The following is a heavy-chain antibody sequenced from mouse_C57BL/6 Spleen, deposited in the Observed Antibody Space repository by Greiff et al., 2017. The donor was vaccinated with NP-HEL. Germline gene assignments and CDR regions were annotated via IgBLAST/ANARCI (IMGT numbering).Heavy chain of an antibody. CDR3: ARGGGWYFDV. D-gene: IGHD1-1*02. Sequence: EVKLVESGPGLVKPSQSLSLTCSVTGYSITSGYYWNWIRQFPGNKLEWMGYISYDGSNNYKPSLKNRISITRDTSKNQFFLKLNSVTTEDTATYYCARGGGWYFDVWGTGTTVTVSS. J-gene: IGHJ1*03. CDR2: ISYDGSN. V-gene: IGHV3-6*01. CDR1: GYSITSGYY.